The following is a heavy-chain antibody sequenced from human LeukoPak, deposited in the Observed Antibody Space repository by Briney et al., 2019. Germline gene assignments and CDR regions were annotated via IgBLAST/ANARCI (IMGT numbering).Heavy chain of an antibody. CDR2: IYTSGST. Sequence: SETLSLTCTVSGGSISSYYWSWIRQPAGKGLEWIGRIYTSGSTNYNPSLKSRVTISVDKSKNQFSLKLSYVPAADTAVYYCARDRDCGGDCYGCWGQGTLVTVSS. CDR1: GGSISSYY. D-gene: IGHD2-21*01. J-gene: IGHJ4*02. V-gene: IGHV4-4*07. CDR3: ARDRDCGGDCYGC.